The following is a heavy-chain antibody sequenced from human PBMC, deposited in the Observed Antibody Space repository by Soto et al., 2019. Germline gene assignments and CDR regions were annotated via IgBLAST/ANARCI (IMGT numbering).Heavy chain of an antibody. CDR1: GGSISSGGYS. J-gene: IGHJ4*02. V-gene: IGHV4-30-2*01. CDR2: IYHSGST. CDR3: ASGVDILTGYYTPYFDY. D-gene: IGHD3-9*01. Sequence: SETLSLTCAVSGGSISSGGYSWSWIRQPPGKGLEWIGYIYHSGSTYYNPSLKSRVTISVDRSKNQFSLKLSSVTAADTAVYYCASGVDILTGYYTPYFDYWGQGTLVTVSS.